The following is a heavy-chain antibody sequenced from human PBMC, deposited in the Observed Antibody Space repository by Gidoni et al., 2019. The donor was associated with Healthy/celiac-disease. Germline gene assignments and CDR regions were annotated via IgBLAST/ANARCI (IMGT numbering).Heavy chain of an antibody. D-gene: IGHD1-26*01. CDR2: VIPIFGTA. CDR3: ARDRARRVSSTFDY. V-gene: IGHV1-69*01. Sequence: QVQLAQSGAEVKKPGSSVKVSCKASGGTVSSYAISLVRQAPGQGLEWMGGVIPIFGTANYAQKFQGRVTITADEATSTAYMELSSLRSEDTAVYYCARDRARRVSSTFDYWGQGTLVTVSS. J-gene: IGHJ4*02. CDR1: GGTVSSYA.